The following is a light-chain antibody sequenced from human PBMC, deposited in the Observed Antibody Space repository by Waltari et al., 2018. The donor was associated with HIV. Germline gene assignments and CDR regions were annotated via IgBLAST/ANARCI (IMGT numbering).Light chain of an antibody. CDR2: GAS. CDR3: QQNSYWLPIT. Sequence: EIVMTQSPATLSLSPGERATLSCRASQSVCSKLAWYQQKPGQAPRLLIYGASTRATGIPARFSGSGSGMEFTLTISSLQSEDFAVYYCQQNSYWLPITFGQGTRLEI. CDR1: QSVCSK. V-gene: IGKV3-15*01. J-gene: IGKJ5*01.